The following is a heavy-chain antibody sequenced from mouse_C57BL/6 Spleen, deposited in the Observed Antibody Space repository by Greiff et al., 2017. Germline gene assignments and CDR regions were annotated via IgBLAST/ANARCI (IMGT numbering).Heavy chain of an antibody. Sequence: VQLQQSGPVLVKPGASVKMSCKASGYTFTDYYMNWVKQSHGKSLEWIGVINPYNGGTSYNKKFKGKATLTVDKSSSTAYMELSSLTSEDSADYYSARGAFPQGYFDYWGQGTTLTVSS. CDR2: INPYNGGT. J-gene: IGHJ2*01. CDR3: ARGAFPQGYFDY. V-gene: IGHV1-19*01. CDR1: GYTFTDYY.